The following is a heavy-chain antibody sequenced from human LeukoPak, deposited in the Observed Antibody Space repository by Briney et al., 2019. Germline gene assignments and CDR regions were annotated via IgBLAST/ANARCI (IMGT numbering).Heavy chain of an antibody. CDR2: ISGYNGNT. Sequence: ASVKVSCKASGYTFTNFGISWVRQAPGQGLEWMGWISGYNGNTNYAQKLQGRVTMTTDTSTSTAYMDLRSLRSEDMAVYYCARGYIVGATFDYWGQGTLVTVSS. J-gene: IGHJ4*02. CDR3: ARGYIVGATFDY. D-gene: IGHD1-26*01. V-gene: IGHV1-18*03. CDR1: GYTFTNFG.